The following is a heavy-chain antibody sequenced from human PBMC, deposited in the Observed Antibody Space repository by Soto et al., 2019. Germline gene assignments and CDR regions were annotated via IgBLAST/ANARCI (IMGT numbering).Heavy chain of an antibody. V-gene: IGHV3-7*01. Sequence: PGGSLRLSCADSGFTFSSYWMSWVRQAPGKGLEWVANIKQDGSEKYYVDSVKGRFTISRDNAKNSLYLQMNSLRAEDTAVYYCARDRGYFDWLLYFWGQGTLVTVS. CDR1: GFTFSSYW. CDR2: IKQDGSEK. J-gene: IGHJ4*02. CDR3: ARDRGYFDWLLYF. D-gene: IGHD3-9*01.